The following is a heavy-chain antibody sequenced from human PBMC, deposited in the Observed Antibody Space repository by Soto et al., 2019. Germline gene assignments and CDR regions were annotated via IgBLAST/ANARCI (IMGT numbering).Heavy chain of an antibody. V-gene: IGHV4-4*02. Sequence: SETLSLTCAVSSGSISSSNWWSWVRQPPGKGQEWIGEIYHSGSTNYNPSLKSRVIISVYTSKNQFSLKLSSVTAADTAVYYCARRSPAAGTNWFDPWGQGTLVTVSS. CDR1: SGSISSSNW. D-gene: IGHD6-13*01. CDR3: ARRSPAAGTNWFDP. J-gene: IGHJ5*02. CDR2: IYHSGST.